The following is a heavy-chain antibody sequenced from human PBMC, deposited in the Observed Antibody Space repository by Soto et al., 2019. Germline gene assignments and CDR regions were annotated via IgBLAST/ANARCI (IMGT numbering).Heavy chain of an antibody. Sequence: PSETLSLTCTVSGGSISSYYWSWIRQPPGKGLEWIGYIYYSGSTNYNPSLKSRVTISVDTSKNQFSLKLSSVTAADTAVYYCARDRDGYNLESSGAFDIWGQGTMVTVSS. V-gene: IGHV4-59*01. CDR2: IYYSGST. CDR3: ARDRDGYNLESSGAFDI. J-gene: IGHJ3*02. D-gene: IGHD5-12*01. CDR1: GGSISSYY.